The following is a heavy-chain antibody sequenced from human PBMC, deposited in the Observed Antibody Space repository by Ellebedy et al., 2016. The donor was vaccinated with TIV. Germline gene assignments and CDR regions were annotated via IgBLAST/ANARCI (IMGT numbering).Heavy chain of an antibody. Sequence: GSLRLSCAVYGGSFSGYYWSWIRQPPGKGLEWIGEIYHSGSTNYNPSLKSRVTISVDKSKNQFSLKLSSVTAADTAVYYCARDRAGELLTNSYYYYYGMDVWGQGTTVTVSS. CDR1: GGSFSGYY. CDR3: ARDRAGELLTNSYYYYYGMDV. J-gene: IGHJ6*02. D-gene: IGHD1-26*01. CDR2: IYHSGST. V-gene: IGHV4-34*01.